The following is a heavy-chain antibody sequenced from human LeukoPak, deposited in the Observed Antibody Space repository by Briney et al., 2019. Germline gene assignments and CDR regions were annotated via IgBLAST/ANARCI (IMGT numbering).Heavy chain of an antibody. CDR1: GFIFSNYW. V-gene: IGHV3-7*01. CDR3: ARSPDGVDN. CDR2: IKEDGSEI. D-gene: IGHD3-10*01. J-gene: IGHJ4*02. Sequence: GGSLRLSCAASGFIFSNYWMTWVRQTPGKGLEFVANIKEDGSEIFYLDSVKGRFTISRDNAKNSVYLQINSLRAEDTAVYYCARSPDGVDNWGQGTLVTVSS.